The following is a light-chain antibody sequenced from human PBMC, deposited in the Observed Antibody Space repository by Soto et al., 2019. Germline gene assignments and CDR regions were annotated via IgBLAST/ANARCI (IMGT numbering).Light chain of an antibody. J-gene: IGLJ1*01. CDR1: SSDVGGYNY. Sequence: QSVLTQPASVSGSPLQSITISCTGTSSDVGGYNYVSWYQHHPGKAPKLMIYDVSNRPSGVSNRFSGSKSGNTASLTISGLQPEDEADYYCSSYTTSNTRQIVFGTGTKVTV. V-gene: IGLV2-14*03. CDR3: SSYTTSNTRQIV. CDR2: DVS.